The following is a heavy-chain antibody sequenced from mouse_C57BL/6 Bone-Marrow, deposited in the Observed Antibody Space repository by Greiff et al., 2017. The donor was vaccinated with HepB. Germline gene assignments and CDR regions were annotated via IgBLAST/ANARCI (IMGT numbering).Heavy chain of an antibody. CDR3: ARRHYYGSSCYAMDY. V-gene: IGHV2-2*01. J-gene: IGHJ4*01. CDR2: IWSGGST. D-gene: IGHD1-1*01. CDR1: GFSLTSYG. Sequence: QVQLQQSGPGLVQPSQSLSITCTVSGFSLTSYGVHWVRQSPGKGLEWLGVIWSGGSTDYNAAFISRLSISKDNSKSQVFFKMNSLQADDTAIYYCARRHYYGSSCYAMDYWGQGTSVTVSS.